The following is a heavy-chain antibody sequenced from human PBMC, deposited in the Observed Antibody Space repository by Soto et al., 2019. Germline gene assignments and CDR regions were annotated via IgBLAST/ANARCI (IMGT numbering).Heavy chain of an antibody. Sequence: EVQLVESGGGLVQPGGSLRLSCAGSGFTFSSHTMTWVRQAPGKGLEFLSYITSTSSTKNYADSVKGRFTISRDNAKNSLYLQMNSRRDEDTAVYYCARRITMVRGPYYYYAMDVWGPGTTVTVSS. CDR2: ITSTSSTK. CDR3: ARRITMVRGPYYYYAMDV. J-gene: IGHJ6*02. D-gene: IGHD3-10*01. CDR1: GFTFSSHT. V-gene: IGHV3-48*02.